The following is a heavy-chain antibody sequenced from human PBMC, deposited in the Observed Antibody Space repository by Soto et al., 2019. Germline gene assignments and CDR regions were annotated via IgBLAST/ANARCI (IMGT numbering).Heavy chain of an antibody. J-gene: IGHJ6*02. V-gene: IGHV3-30-3*01. CDR1: GFTFSSYA. Sequence: QVQLVESGGGVVQPGRSLRLSCAASGFTFSSYAMHWVRQAPGKGLEWVAVISYDGSNKYYADSVKGRFTISRDNSKNQLYLQMNSLRADDTAVYYCARDMNIVVVPAAPSAYYYYGMDVWGQGTTVTV. CDR2: ISYDGSNK. D-gene: IGHD2-2*01. CDR3: ARDMNIVVVPAAPSAYYYYGMDV.